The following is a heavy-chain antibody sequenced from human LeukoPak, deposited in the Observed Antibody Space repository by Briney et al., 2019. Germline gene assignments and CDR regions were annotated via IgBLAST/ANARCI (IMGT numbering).Heavy chain of an antibody. Sequence: GGSLRLSCAASGFTFSSYWMHWVRQAPGKGLEWVAVIWYDGSNKYYADSVKGRFTISRDNSKDTLYLQMNSLRAEDTAVYYCAREPELDYWGQGTLVTVSS. CDR2: IWYDGSNK. J-gene: IGHJ4*02. CDR1: GFTFSSYW. CDR3: AREPELDY. V-gene: IGHV3-33*08. D-gene: IGHD1-14*01.